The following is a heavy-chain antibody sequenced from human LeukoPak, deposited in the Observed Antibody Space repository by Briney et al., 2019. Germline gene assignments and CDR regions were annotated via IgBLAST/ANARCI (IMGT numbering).Heavy chain of an antibody. Sequence: PGGSLRLSCAASGFTFSSYSMNWVRQAPGKGLEWVSSITSTSTYIYYADSVKGRFTISRDNSKNTLYLQMNSLRAEDTAVYYCAKSDTAMVLLGYWGQGTLVTVSS. V-gene: IGHV3-21*01. CDR2: ITSTSTYI. CDR3: AKSDTAMVLLGY. J-gene: IGHJ4*02. D-gene: IGHD5-18*01. CDR1: GFTFSSYS.